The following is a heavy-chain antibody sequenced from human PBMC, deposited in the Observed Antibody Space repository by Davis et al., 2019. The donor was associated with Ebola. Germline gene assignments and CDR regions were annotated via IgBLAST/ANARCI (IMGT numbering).Heavy chain of an antibody. CDR2: INHSGST. V-gene: IGHV4-34*01. J-gene: IGHJ3*02. CDR3: AIPAGSGFDAFDI. D-gene: IGHD3-10*01. Sequence: PSETLSLTCAVYGGSFSGYYWSWIRQPPGKGLEWIGEINHSGSTNYNPSLKSRVTISVDTSKNQFSLKLSSVTAADTAVYYCAIPAGSGFDAFDIWGQGTMVTVSS. CDR1: GGSFSGYY.